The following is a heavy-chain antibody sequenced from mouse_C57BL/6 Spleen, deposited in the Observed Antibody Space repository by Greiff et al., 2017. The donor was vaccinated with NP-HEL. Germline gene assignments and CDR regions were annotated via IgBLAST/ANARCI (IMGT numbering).Heavy chain of an antibody. J-gene: IGHJ1*03. D-gene: IGHD2-5*01. Sequence: EVMLVESGGGLVKPGGSLKLSCAASGFTFSDYGMHWVRQAPEKGLEWVAYISSGSSTIYYADTVKGRFTISRDNAKNTLFLQMTSLRSEDTAMYYCARKKYSNYWDWYFDVWGTGTTVTVSS. CDR2: ISSGSSTI. V-gene: IGHV5-17*01. CDR3: ARKKYSNYWDWYFDV. CDR1: GFTFSDYG.